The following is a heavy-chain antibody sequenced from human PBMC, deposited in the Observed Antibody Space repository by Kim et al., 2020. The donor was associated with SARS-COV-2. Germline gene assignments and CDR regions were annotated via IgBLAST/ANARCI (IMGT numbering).Heavy chain of an antibody. Sequence: YIPSLQSRVTISVDTSKNPFSLKLSSGTAADTAGYYCAREGNDYGDYFDYWGQGTLVTVSS. D-gene: IGHD4-17*01. J-gene: IGHJ4*02. CDR3: AREGNDYGDYFDY. V-gene: IGHV4-59*01.